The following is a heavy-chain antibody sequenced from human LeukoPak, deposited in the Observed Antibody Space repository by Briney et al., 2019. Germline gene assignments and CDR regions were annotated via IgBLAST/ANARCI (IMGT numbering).Heavy chain of an antibody. CDR2: ISGSGGST. CDR3: ANRPDYGDHQSDFDY. Sequence: PGGSLRLSCAASGFTFSSYAMSWVRQAPGKGLELVSAISGSGGSTYYADSVKGRFTISRDNSKNTLYLQMNSLRAEDTAVYYCANRPDYGDHQSDFDYWGQGTLVTVSS. CDR1: GFTFSSYA. J-gene: IGHJ4*02. V-gene: IGHV3-23*01. D-gene: IGHD4-17*01.